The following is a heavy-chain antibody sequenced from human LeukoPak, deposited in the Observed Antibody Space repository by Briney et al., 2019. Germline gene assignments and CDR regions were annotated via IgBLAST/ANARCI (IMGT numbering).Heavy chain of an antibody. CDR1: GFPLRSYW. CDR3: AKDLRGRHDY. J-gene: IGHJ4*02. V-gene: IGHV3-74*01. CDR2: INEDGSTT. Sequence: PGGSLRLSCAASGFPLRSYWMHWVRQSPGKGLVRVSRINEDGSTTDYADSVKGRFTISRDNAKNTLYLQMNSLRADDTAVYYCAKDLRGRHDYWGQGTLVTVSS. D-gene: IGHD1-26*01.